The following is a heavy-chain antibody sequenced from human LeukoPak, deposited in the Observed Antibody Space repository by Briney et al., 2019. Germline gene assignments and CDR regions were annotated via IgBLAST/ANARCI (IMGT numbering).Heavy chain of an antibody. J-gene: IGHJ4*02. CDR1: GGSISSYH. Sequence: SETLSLTCTVSGGSISSYHWSWIRQPPGKGLEWIGYIYYSGSTNYNPSLKSRVTISVDTSKNQFSLKLSSVTAADTAVYYCARRGYSYGAFDYWGQGTLVTVSS. V-gene: IGHV4-59*08. D-gene: IGHD5-18*01. CDR2: IYYSGST. CDR3: ARRGYSYGAFDY.